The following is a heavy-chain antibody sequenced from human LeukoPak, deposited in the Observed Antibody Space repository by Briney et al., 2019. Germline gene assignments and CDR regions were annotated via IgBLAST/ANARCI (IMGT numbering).Heavy chain of an antibody. D-gene: IGHD3-3*01. CDR3: ARVVTIFGVLVRRRFDY. J-gene: IGHJ4*02. Sequence: ASVKVSCKASGYTFTDYYIHWVRQAPGHGLEWMGWINPNSGGTNYAQKFQGRVTMTRDTSINTVYMELSWLRSADTAVYYCARVVTIFGVLVRRRFDYWGQGTLVTVSS. CDR2: INPNSGGT. V-gene: IGHV1-2*02. CDR1: GYTFTDYY.